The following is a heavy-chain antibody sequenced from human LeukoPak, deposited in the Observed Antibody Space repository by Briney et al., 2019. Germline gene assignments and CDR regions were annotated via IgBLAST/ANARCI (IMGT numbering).Heavy chain of an antibody. Sequence: ASVKVSCKASGYTFTDYGMHWVRQAPGQRLEWMAWINAGNGNAKYSQKFQGRGTITRDTSASTAYMELSSLRSEDTAVYYCARVPLHDRNDYYYPHWGQGTVVTVSS. CDR1: GYTFTDYG. CDR3: ARVPLHDRNDYYYPH. D-gene: IGHD3-22*01. CDR2: INAGNGNA. V-gene: IGHV1-3*01. J-gene: IGHJ1*01.